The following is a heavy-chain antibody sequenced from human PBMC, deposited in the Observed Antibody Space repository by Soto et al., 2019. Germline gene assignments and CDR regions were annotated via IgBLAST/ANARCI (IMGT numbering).Heavy chain of an antibody. CDR1: GFTFSSYA. CDR3: AKDRAQLWLRSNGVDWFDP. Sequence: GGSLRLSCAASGFTFSSYAMSWVRQAPGKGLEWVSAISGSGGSTYYADSVKGRFTISRDNSKNTLYLQMNSLRAEDTAVYYCAKDRAQLWLRSNGVDWFDPWGQGTLVTVSS. V-gene: IGHV3-23*01. D-gene: IGHD5-18*01. J-gene: IGHJ5*02. CDR2: ISGSGGST.